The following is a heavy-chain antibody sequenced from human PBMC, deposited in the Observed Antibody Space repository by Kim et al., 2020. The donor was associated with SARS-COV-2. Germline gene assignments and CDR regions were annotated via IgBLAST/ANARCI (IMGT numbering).Heavy chain of an antibody. CDR3: AKDSNWILDY. J-gene: IGHJ4*02. CDR2: VSTFNDNR. V-gene: IGHV1-18*01. CDR1: GDIFNNYG. D-gene: IGHD1-1*01. Sequence: ASVKVSCKASGDIFNNYGIAWARQAPGQGLEWMGWVSTFNDNRNYAQKFQDRVTMTTDRSTFTVYMELRSLRFDDTAVYYCAKDSNWILDYWGQGTLVTVSS.